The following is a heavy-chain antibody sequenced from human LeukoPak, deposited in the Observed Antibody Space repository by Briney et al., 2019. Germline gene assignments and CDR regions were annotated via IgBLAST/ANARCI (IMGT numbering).Heavy chain of an antibody. CDR1: GGSISSYY. V-gene: IGHV4-59*01. Sequence: SETLSLTCTVSGGSISSYYWSWIRQPPGKGLEWIGYIYCSGSTNYNPSLKSRVTISVDTSKNQFSLKLSSVTAADTAVYYCARFPSRGTPFDYWGQGTLVTVSS. CDR2: IYCSGST. CDR3: ARFPSRGTPFDY. J-gene: IGHJ4*02. D-gene: IGHD6-19*01.